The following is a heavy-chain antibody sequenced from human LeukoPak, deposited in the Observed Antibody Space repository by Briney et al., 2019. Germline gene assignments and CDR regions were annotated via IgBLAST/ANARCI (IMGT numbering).Heavy chain of an antibody. D-gene: IGHD6-13*01. CDR3: AREQQLDAFDI. Sequence: ASVKVSCKASGGTFSSYAISWVRQAPGQGLEWMGRIIPILGIANYAQKFQGRVTITADKSTSTAYMELSSLRSEDTAVYYCAREQQLDAFDIWGQGTMVTVSS. J-gene: IGHJ3*02. CDR2: IIPILGIA. V-gene: IGHV1-69*04. CDR1: GGTFSSYA.